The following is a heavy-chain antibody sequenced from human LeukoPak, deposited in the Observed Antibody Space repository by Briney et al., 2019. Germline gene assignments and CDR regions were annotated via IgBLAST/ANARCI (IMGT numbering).Heavy chain of an antibody. CDR1: GDSISSGTDY. CDR2: IYTTGIT. J-gene: IGHJ5*02. Sequence: SQTLSLTCAVSGDSISSGTDYWSWIRQPAGQGLEWIGRIYTTGITNYNPSLKSRVTISVDTSKNQFSLNLTSMTAADTAVYYCAREFLASRRNWVDPWGQGILATVSS. CDR3: AREFLASRRNWVDP. D-gene: IGHD6-6*01. V-gene: IGHV4-61*02.